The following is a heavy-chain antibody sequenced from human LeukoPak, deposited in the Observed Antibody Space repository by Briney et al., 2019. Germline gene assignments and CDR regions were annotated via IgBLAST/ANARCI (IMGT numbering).Heavy chain of an antibody. Sequence: GTSLRLSCAASGFTFSIYVMNWVRQAPGKGLEWVSGISGSDGSTYYADSVKGRFTISRDNSKNTLYLQMNSLRAEDTAVYYCVKDDYGSFDYWGQGTQVTVSS. CDR2: ISGSDGST. CDR3: VKDDYGSFDY. CDR1: GFTFSIYV. V-gene: IGHV3-23*01. D-gene: IGHD3-3*01. J-gene: IGHJ4*02.